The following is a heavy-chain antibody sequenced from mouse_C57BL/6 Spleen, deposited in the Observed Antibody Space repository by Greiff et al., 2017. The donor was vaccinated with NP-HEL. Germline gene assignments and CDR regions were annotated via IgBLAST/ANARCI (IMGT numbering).Heavy chain of an antibody. J-gene: IGHJ4*01. V-gene: IGHV1-72*01. CDR1: GYTFTSYW. CDR2: IDPNSGGT. D-gene: IGHD4-1*01. CDR3: ASLTGKAEDYAMDY. Sequence: QVQLQQSGAELVKPGASVKLSCKASGYTFTSYWMHWVKQRPGRGLEWIGRIDPNSGGTKYNEKFKSKATLTVDKPSSTAYMQLSSLTSEDSAVYYCASLTGKAEDYAMDYWGQGTSVTVSS.